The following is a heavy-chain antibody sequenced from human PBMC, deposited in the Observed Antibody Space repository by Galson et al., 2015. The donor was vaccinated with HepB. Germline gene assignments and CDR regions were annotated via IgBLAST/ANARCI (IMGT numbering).Heavy chain of an antibody. CDR1: GFTFSSYS. Sequence: SLRLSCAASGFTFSSYSMNWVRQAPGKGLEWVSYISSSSSTIYYVDSVKGRFTISRDNAKNSLYLQMNSLRDEDTAVYYCAGETTVTQYYYYYYGMDVWGQGTTVTVSS. V-gene: IGHV3-48*02. D-gene: IGHD4-11*01. J-gene: IGHJ6*02. CDR3: AGETTVTQYYYYYYGMDV. CDR2: ISSSSSTI.